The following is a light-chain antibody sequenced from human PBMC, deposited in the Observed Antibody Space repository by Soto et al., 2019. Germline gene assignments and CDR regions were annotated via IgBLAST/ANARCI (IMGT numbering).Light chain of an antibody. V-gene: IGKV3-20*01. CDR2: GAS. CDR3: QQYGSSPWT. Sequence: EIVLTQSPGTLSLSPGERATLSCRASQSVSSSYLAWYQQKPGQAPRLLIYGASSRATGNPDRFSGSGSGTDFTLTISRLEPEDFAVYYCQQYGSSPWTFGQGNKVEIK. CDR1: QSVSSSY. J-gene: IGKJ1*01.